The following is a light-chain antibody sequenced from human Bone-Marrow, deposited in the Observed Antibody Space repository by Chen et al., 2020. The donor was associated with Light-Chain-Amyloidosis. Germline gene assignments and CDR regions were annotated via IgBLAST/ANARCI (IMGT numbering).Light chain of an antibody. Sequence: SYVLTQPSSVSVAPGRTATIACGGNNIGSTSVHWYQQTPGQAPLLVVCDDSDRPSGIPERWSGSNAGNTATLTIRRVEAGDEADYYCQVWDRSRDRPVFGGGTKLTVL. CDR3: QVWDRSRDRPV. V-gene: IGLV3-21*02. CDR1: NIGSTS. J-gene: IGLJ3*02. CDR2: DDS.